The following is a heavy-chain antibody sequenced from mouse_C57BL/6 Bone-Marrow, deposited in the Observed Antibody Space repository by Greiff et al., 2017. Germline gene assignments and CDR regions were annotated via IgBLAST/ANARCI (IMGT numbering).Heavy chain of an antibody. J-gene: IGHJ2*01. CDR2: IYPGNSDT. D-gene: IGHD1-1*01. CDR3: TRDTTVVAGRGFDY. Sequence: EVQLQQSGTVLARPGASVKMSCKTSGYTFTSYWMHWVKQRPGQGLEWIGAIYPGNSDTSYNQKFKGKAKLTAVTSASTAYMELSSLTNEDSAVYYCTRDTTVVAGRGFDYWGQGTTLTVSS. V-gene: IGHV1-5*01. CDR1: GYTFTSYW.